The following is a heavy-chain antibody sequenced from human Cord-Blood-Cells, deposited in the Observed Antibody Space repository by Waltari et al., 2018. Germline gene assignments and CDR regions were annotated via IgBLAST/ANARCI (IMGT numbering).Heavy chain of an antibody. CDR1: GYTLTELS. J-gene: IGHJ5*02. Sequence: QVQLVQSGAEVKKPGASVKVSCKVSGYTLTELSMHWVRQAPGNGLEWMGGFDPEDGETIYAQKFQGRVTMTEDTSTDTAYMELSSLRSEDTAVYYCATEQRYCSSTSCYGWFDPWGQGTLVTVSS. D-gene: IGHD2-2*01. V-gene: IGHV1-24*01. CDR2: FDPEDGET. CDR3: ATEQRYCSSTSCYGWFDP.